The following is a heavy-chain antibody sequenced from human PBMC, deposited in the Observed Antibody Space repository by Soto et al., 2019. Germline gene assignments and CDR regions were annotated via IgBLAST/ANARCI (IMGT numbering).Heavy chain of an antibody. J-gene: IGHJ6*02. Sequence: QVQLQESGPGLVKPSETLSLTCTVSGGSISSYYWSWIRQPPGKGLEWIGYIYYSGSTNYNPSLKSRVTMSVDTSKNQFSLKLSSVTAADTAVYYCARGYGDYGYYGMDVWGQGTTVTVSS. D-gene: IGHD4-17*01. CDR3: ARGYGDYGYYGMDV. CDR1: GGSISSYY. V-gene: IGHV4-59*08. CDR2: IYYSGST.